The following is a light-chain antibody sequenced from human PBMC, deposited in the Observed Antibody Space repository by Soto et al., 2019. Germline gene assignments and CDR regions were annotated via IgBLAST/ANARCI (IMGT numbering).Light chain of an antibody. V-gene: IGKV1-39*01. Sequence: DIQVTQSPSSLSASLGDRVTMTCRASQSISRHLNWYQQKSGKAPRLLIHAASTLHNGVPSRFSGSGSGTDFTLTISTLQPEDFATYYCQETQSTPGTFGQGTRLEI. CDR3: QETQSTPGT. CDR2: AAS. CDR1: QSISRH. J-gene: IGKJ1*01.